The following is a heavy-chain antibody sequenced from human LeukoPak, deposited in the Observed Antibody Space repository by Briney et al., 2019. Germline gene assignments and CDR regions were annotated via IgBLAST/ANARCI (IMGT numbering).Heavy chain of an antibody. D-gene: IGHD2/OR15-2a*01. V-gene: IGHV3-23*01. CDR2: ISGSGRST. J-gene: IGHJ5*02. CDR3: AKGAQMSRFYVADP. Sequence: GGSLRLSCEGSGFTFSDYAMTWVRQAPGKGLEWVSSISGSGRSTYYADSVNGRFTISRDNSKNTMFLQMSSLRVEDTAVYYCAKGAQMSRFYVADPWGQGSLVAVSS. CDR1: GFTFSDYA.